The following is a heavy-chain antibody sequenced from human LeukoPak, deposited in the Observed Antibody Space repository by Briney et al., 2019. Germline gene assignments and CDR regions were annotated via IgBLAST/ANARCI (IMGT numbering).Heavy chain of an antibody. V-gene: IGHV4-30-2*01. Sequence: TSETLSLTCTVSGDSISSGGYYWTWIRQPPGKGLEWIGYVYRTGSTYYHPSLRSRVTISIDRSKNQFSLKLSSVTAADTAVYYCARSGSVADYDSSGYYVDYWGQGTLVTVSS. J-gene: IGHJ4*02. CDR3: ARSGSVADYDSSGYYVDY. D-gene: IGHD3-22*01. CDR1: GDSISSGGYY. CDR2: VYRTGST.